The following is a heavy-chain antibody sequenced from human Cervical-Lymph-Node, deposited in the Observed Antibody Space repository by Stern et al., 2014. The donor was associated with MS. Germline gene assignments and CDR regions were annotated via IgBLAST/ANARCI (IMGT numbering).Heavy chain of an antibody. V-gene: IGHV1-69*01. D-gene: IGHD6-13*01. CDR3: VRDQGGVAAS. J-gene: IGHJ4*02. Sequence: QMQLVQSGAEVKKPGSSMKVSCEASGGTFSTLEISWVRLAPRQRLEWLGWIDPLLGATNYAQKVPGSLPIVPAEYTNTVNRERSRLRSEDTAVYYCVRDQGGVAASWGQGTLVTVSS. CDR2: IDPLLGAT. CDR1: GGTFSTLE.